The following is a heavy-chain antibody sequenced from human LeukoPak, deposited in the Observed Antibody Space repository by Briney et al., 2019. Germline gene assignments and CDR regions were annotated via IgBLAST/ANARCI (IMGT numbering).Heavy chain of an antibody. CDR2: IYTSGST. V-gene: IGHV4-4*07. Sequence: SETLSLTCTVSGGSISSYYWSWIRQPAGKGLEWIGRIYTSGSTNYNPSLKSRVTMSVDTSKNQLSLKLSSVTAADTAVYYCARDISGSYSRYAFDIWGQGTMVTVSS. CDR1: GGSISSYY. J-gene: IGHJ3*02. CDR3: ARDISGSYSRYAFDI. D-gene: IGHD1-26*01.